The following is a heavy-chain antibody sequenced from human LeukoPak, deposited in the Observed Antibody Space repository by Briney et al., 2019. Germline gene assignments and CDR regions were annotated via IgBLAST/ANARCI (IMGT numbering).Heavy chain of an antibody. D-gene: IGHD5-12*01. J-gene: IGHJ6*03. Sequence: GESLKISCRASGYSFPSYWIGWVRQMSGEGLEWVGVIYPDDSDTRYSPSFQGQVTISADKSISTAYLQWSSLKASDTAMYYCARVVTINQYYYYYMDVWGKGTTVTISS. CDR1: GYSFPSYW. CDR2: IYPDDSDT. CDR3: ARVVTINQYYYYYMDV. V-gene: IGHV5-51*01.